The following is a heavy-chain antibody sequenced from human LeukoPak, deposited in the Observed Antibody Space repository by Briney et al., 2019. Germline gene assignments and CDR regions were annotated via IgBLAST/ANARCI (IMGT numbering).Heavy chain of an antibody. J-gene: IGHJ4*02. D-gene: IGHD3-9*01. CDR1: GFTVSSNY. CDR2: IYSGGST. Sequence: GGSLRLSCAASGFTVSSNYMSWVRQAPGKGLEWVSVIYSGGSTYYADSVKGRFTISRDNSKNTLYLQMNSLGAEDTAVYYCARASDYDILTGYYYDYWGQGTLVTVSS. V-gene: IGHV3-53*01. CDR3: ARASDYDILTGYYYDY.